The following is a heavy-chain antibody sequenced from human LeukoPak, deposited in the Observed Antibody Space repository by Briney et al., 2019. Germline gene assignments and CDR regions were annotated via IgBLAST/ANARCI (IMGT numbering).Heavy chain of an antibody. CDR2: INHSGST. J-gene: IGHJ6*03. CDR1: GGSFSGYY. Sequence: PSETLSLTCAVYGGSFSGYYWSWIRQPPAKGLEWIGEINHSGSTNYNPSLTSRVTISVDTSTNQFSIKLSSVTAADTAVYYCARYDILTGNVGYYYYYMDVWGKGTTVTVSS. CDR3: ARYDILTGNVGYYYYYMDV. D-gene: IGHD3-9*01. V-gene: IGHV4-34*01.